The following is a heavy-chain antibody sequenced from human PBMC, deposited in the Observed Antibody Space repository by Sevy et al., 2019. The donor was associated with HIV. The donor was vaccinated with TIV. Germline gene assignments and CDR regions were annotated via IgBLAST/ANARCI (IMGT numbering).Heavy chain of an antibody. CDR2: ISSSSSYI. Sequence: GGSLRLSCAASGFTFSSYSMNWVRQAPGKGLEWVSSISSSSSYIYYADSVKGRFTISRDNAKNSLYLQMNSLRAEDTAVYYCARDQLGNWNADIISDYWGQGTLVTVSS. J-gene: IGHJ4*02. CDR1: GFTFSSYS. CDR3: ARDQLGNWNADIISDY. V-gene: IGHV3-21*01. D-gene: IGHD1-20*01.